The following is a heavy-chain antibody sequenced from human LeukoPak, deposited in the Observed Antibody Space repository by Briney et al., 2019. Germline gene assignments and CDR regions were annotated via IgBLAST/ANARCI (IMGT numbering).Heavy chain of an antibody. V-gene: IGHV4-39*01. J-gene: IGHJ6*02. CDR1: GGSISSSSYY. Sequence: PSETLSLTCTVSGGSISSSSYYWGWIRQPPGKGLGWIGSIYYSGSTYYNPSLKSRVTISVDTSKNQFSLKLSSVTAADTAVYYCARAVVVTAGYYYYYGMDVWGQGTTVTVSS. CDR3: ARAVVVTAGYYYYYGMDV. D-gene: IGHD2-21*02. CDR2: IYYSGST.